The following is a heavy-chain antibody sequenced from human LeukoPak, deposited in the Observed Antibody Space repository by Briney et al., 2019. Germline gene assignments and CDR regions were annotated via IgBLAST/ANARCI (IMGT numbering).Heavy chain of an antibody. CDR3: ARGDVSDAFDI. CDR1: GGTFSSYA. J-gene: IGHJ3*02. CDR2: IIPIFGTA. V-gene: IGHV1-69*01. D-gene: IGHD3-16*01. Sequence: SVKVSCKASGGTFSSYAISWVRQAPGQGLEWMGGIIPIFGTANYAQKFQGRVTTTADESSSTAYMELSSLRSEDTAVYYCARGDVSDAFDIWGQGTMVTVSS.